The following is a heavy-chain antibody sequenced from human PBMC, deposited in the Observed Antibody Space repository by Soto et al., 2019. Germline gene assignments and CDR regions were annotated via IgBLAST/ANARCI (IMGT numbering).Heavy chain of an antibody. Sequence: EVQLVESGGGLVQPGGSLRLSCEASGFTFSAYWMGWVRQAPGTGLQWVATIKTDGSEKYYVDSVTGRFTISRVNDKNSLYLQLNTLRAEDTGVYYCARPVRGSPEDVWGQGTTVTVSS. CDR2: IKTDGSEK. CDR1: GFTFSAYW. J-gene: IGHJ6*02. V-gene: IGHV3-7*05. CDR3: ARPVRGSPEDV. D-gene: IGHD3-16*01.